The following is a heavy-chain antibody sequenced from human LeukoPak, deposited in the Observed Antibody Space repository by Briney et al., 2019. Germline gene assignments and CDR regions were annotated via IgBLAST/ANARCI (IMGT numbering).Heavy chain of an antibody. V-gene: IGHV3-30-3*02. CDR3: VKNGGSGPSGY. D-gene: IGHD3-10*01. J-gene: IGHJ4*02. CDR2: ISYDGSNK. CDR1: GFTFSSYA. Sequence: GGSLRLSCAASGFTFSSYAMHWVRQAPGKGLEWVAVISYDGSNKYYADSVKGRFTISRDNSKNTLYLQMSSLRAEDTAVYYCVKNGGSGPSGYWGQGTLVTVSS.